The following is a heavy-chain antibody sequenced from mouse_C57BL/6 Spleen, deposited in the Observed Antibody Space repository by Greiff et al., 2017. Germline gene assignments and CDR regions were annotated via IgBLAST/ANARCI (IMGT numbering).Heavy chain of an antibody. V-gene: IGHV5-9-1*02. CDR2: ISRGGDYT. CDR1: GFTFSSYA. Sequence: EVQLAEPGEGLVKPGGSLKLSCAASGFTFSSYAMPWVRQTPEQSLEWVAYISRGGDYTNYADNVKGRSTLSRDNARSTLYLQMSSLKSEDTAVYYCTRDDYDRDMDDWGKGTSVTVSS. D-gene: IGHD2-4*01. J-gene: IGHJ4*01. CDR3: TRDDYDRDMDD.